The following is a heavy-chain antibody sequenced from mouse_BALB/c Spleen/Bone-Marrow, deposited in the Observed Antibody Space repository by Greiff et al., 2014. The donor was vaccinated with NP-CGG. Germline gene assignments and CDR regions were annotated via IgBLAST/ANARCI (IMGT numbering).Heavy chain of an antibody. J-gene: IGHJ4*01. Sequence: VQLQQSGPKLVKPGASVRISCKASGYTFTSYYIHWVKQRPGQGLEWIGWVYPGNVNTKYNEKFKGKATLTADKSSSTAYMQLSSLTSEDSAVYFCARDTMDYWGQGTSVTVSP. CDR2: VYPGNVNT. V-gene: IGHV1S56*01. CDR1: GYTFTSYY. CDR3: ARDTMDY.